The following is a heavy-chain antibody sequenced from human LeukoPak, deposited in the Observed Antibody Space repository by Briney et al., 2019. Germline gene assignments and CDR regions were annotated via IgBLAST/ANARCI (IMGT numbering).Heavy chain of an antibody. J-gene: IGHJ6*02. CDR2: IYYSGNT. D-gene: IGHD2-2*01. Sequence: SETLSLTCTVSGGSISSYYWSWIRQPPGKGLEWIGYIYYSGNTYYNPSLKSRVTISVDTSKNQFSLKVNSVAAADSTVYYCVRIYCTSTSCYGDSYYGMDVWGQGTTVTVSS. CDR3: VRIYCTSTSCYGDSYYGMDV. V-gene: IGHV4-59*08. CDR1: GGSISSYY.